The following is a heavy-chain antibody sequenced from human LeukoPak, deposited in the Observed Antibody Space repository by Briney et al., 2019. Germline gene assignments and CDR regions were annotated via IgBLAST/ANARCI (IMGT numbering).Heavy chain of an antibody. D-gene: IGHD2/OR15-2a*01. CDR3: ARRCNAFDI. V-gene: IGHV4-34*01. CDR1: GGSFSGYY. J-gene: IGHJ3*02. CDR2: INHSGST. Sequence: PSETLSLTCAVYGGSFSGYYWSWIRQPPGKGLEWIGEINHSGSTNYNPSLKSRVTISVDTSKNQFSLKLSSVTAADTAVYYCARRCNAFDIWGQGTMVTVSS.